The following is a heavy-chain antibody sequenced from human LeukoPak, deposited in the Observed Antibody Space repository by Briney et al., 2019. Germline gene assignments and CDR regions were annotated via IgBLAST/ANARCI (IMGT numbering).Heavy chain of an antibody. D-gene: IGHD3-22*01. J-gene: IGHJ4*02. V-gene: IGHV3-48*03. Sequence: GGSLRLSCAASGFTFSSYEMNWVRQAPGKGLEWVSYISSSGSTIYYADSVKGRFTISRDNAKNSLYLQMNSLRAEDTAVYYCAREGRDSSGYYNFDYWGQGTLVTASS. CDR1: GFTFSSYE. CDR2: ISSSGSTI. CDR3: AREGRDSSGYYNFDY.